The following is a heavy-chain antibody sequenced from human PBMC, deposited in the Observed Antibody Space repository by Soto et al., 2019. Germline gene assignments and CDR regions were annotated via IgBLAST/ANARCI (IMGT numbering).Heavy chain of an antibody. CDR3: ARTNWGWYYGMDV. CDR2: INHSGST. J-gene: IGHJ6*02. D-gene: IGHD7-27*01. V-gene: IGHV4-34*01. Sequence: SECPSATCAVCGGSFSGHYWSRIPEPPGKGLEWIGEINHSGSTNYNPSLKSRVTISVDTSKNQCSLKLSSVTAADTAVYYCARTNWGWYYGMDVWGQGTTVTVSS. CDR1: GGSFSGHY.